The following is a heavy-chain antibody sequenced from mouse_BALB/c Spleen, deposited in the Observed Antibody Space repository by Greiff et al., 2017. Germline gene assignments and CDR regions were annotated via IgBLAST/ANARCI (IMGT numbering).Heavy chain of an antibody. Sequence: QVQLKESGPELVKPGASVKISCKASGYAFSSSWMNWVKQRPGQGLEWIGRIYPGDGDTNYNGKFKGKATLTADKSSSTAYMQLSSLTSVDSAVYFCARNDYYAMDYWGQGTSVTVSS. CDR2: IYPGDGDT. V-gene: IGHV1-82*01. J-gene: IGHJ4*01. CDR1: GYAFSSSW. CDR3: ARNDYYAMDY.